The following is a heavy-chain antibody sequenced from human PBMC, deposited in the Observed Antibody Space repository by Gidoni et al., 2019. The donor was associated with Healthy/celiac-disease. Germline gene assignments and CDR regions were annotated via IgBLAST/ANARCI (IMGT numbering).Heavy chain of an antibody. Sequence: CAASAFTFSSYAMSWVRQAPGKGLEWVSAISGSGGSTYYADSVKGRFTISRDNSKNTLYLQMNSLRAEDTAVYYCAKRNPNYYYGMDVWGQGTTVTVSS. V-gene: IGHV3-23*01. J-gene: IGHJ6*02. CDR1: AFTFSSYA. CDR2: ISGSGGST. CDR3: AKRNPNYYYGMDV.